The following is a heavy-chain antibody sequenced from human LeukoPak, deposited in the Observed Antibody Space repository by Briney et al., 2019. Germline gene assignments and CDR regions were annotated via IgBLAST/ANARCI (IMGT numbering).Heavy chain of an antibody. Sequence: ASAKVSCKASGYTFNSYYMHWVRQAPGQGLEWMGIINPSGGSTSYPQKFQRRVTMTRDTSTSTVHMELSSLRSEDTAVYHCARESHGEEDNWGQGTLVTVSS. CDR3: ARESHGEEDN. CDR1: GYTFNSYY. CDR2: INPSGGST. J-gene: IGHJ4*02. D-gene: IGHD3-10*01. V-gene: IGHV1-46*02.